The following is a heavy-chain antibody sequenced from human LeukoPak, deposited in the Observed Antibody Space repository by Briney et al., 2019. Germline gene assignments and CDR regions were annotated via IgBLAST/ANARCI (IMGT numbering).Heavy chain of an antibody. Sequence: SETLSLTCTVSGGSISSYYWSWIRQPAGKGLEWIGRIYTRGSTNYNPSLKSRVTMSVDTSKNQFSLKLSSVTAADTAVYYCARWSGGWSASAFDIWGQGTMVTVSS. D-gene: IGHD3-3*01. CDR3: ARWSGGWSASAFDI. J-gene: IGHJ3*02. V-gene: IGHV4-4*07. CDR2: IYTRGST. CDR1: GGSISSYY.